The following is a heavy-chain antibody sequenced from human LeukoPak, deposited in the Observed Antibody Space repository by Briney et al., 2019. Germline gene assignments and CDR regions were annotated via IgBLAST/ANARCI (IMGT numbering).Heavy chain of an antibody. CDR2: IREDGGEK. CDR3: ARDGRGGHNDY. CDR1: GFTFTDHW. Sequence: GSLRLSCEASGFTFTDHWMSWVRQAPGKGLEWVANIREDGGEKKFVDSLKGRFTISRDNARNSLFLHITNLRVDDTAVYYCARDGRGGHNDYWGQGTLVTVSS. V-gene: IGHV3-7*01. J-gene: IGHJ4*02. D-gene: IGHD6-25*01.